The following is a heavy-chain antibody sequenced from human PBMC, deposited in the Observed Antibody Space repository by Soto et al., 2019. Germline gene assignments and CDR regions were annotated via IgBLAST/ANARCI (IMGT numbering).Heavy chain of an antibody. Sequence: QVQLVQSGAEVKKPGSSVKVSCKASGGTFSSYAISWVRQAPGQGLEWMGGIIPIFGTANYAQKFQGRVTITAEESTSTAYMELSSRRSEDTAVYYCAGPPELTRIYYYYGMDVWGQGTTVTVSS. CDR1: GGTFSSYA. CDR2: IIPIFGTA. J-gene: IGHJ6*02. V-gene: IGHV1-69*12. CDR3: AGPPELTRIYYYYGMDV. D-gene: IGHD1-7*01.